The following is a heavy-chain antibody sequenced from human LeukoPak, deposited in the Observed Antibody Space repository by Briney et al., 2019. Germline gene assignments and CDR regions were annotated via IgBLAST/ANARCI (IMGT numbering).Heavy chain of an antibody. J-gene: IGHJ4*02. CDR3: ARPDGGLDY. CDR2: IKQDGSEK. CDR1: GFTSSTYW. V-gene: IGHV3-7*01. D-gene: IGHD3-16*01. Sequence: GGSLRLSCAASGFTSSTYWMTWVRQAPGKGLEWVANIKQDGSEKYYVDSVKGRFTISRDNARNSLYLQMNSLRAEDTAVYYCARPDGGLDYWGQGTVVTVSS.